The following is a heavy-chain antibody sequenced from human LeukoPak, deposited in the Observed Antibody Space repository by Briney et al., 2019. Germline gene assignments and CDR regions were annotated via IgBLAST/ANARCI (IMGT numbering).Heavy chain of an antibody. CDR2: IKQDGSGK. CDR1: GFTFSRYW. V-gene: IGHV3-7*01. Sequence: GGSLRLSCAASGFTFSRYWMSWVRQAPGKGLEWVANIKQDGSGKYYVDSVKGRFTISRDNAKNSLYLQMNSLRAEDTAVYYCAREGCSSTSCYYYYYMDVWGKGTTVTVSS. D-gene: IGHD2-2*01. CDR3: AREGCSSTSCYYYYYMDV. J-gene: IGHJ6*03.